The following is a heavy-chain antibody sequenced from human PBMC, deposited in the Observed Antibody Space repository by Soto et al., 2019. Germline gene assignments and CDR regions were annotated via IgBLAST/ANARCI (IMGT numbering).Heavy chain of an antibody. CDR1: GYTFTNYD. V-gene: IGHV1-18*01. Sequence: QVHLVQSGAEVKKPGASVKVSCKASGYTFTNYDINWVLQVPGQGLEWIGWISTYTGNTNYAQKLQGRVTMTTDTSTSTSYMELRSLRSDDTAVYYCARGYYYGSGRPTPGGMDVWGQGTTVTVSS. CDR3: ARGYYYGSGRPTPGGMDV. J-gene: IGHJ6*02. CDR2: ISTYTGNT. D-gene: IGHD3-10*01.